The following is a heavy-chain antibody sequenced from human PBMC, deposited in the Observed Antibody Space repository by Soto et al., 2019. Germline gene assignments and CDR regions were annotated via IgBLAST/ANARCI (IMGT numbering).Heavy chain of an antibody. J-gene: IGHJ6*02. CDR2: ISYDGSNK. D-gene: IGHD5-18*01. V-gene: IGHV3-30-3*01. CDR3: ASLCGYSTQPSIYYYYGIDV. Sequence: QVQLVESGGGVVQPGRSLRLSCAASGFTFSSYAMHWVRQAPGKGREWVAVISYDGSNKYYEDSVKGRFTIFRDNSKNTLYLQMNSLSAEDTAVYYCASLCGYSTQPSIYYYYGIDVWGQGTTVTVSS. CDR1: GFTFSSYA.